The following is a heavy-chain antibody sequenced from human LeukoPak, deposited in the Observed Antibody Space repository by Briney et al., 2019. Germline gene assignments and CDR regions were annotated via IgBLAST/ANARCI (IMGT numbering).Heavy chain of an antibody. CDR1: GGSVNNYY. J-gene: IGHJ4*02. CDR2: IYYSGST. D-gene: IGHD6-13*01. CDR3: ARVAAAGTLPYFDY. V-gene: IGHV4-59*02. Sequence: SETLSHTCTVSGGSVNNYYWNWIRQPPGKGLEWIGYIYYSGSTNYNPSLKSRVTISVDTSKNQFSLKLSSVTAADTAVYYCARVAAAGTLPYFDYWGQGTLVTVSS.